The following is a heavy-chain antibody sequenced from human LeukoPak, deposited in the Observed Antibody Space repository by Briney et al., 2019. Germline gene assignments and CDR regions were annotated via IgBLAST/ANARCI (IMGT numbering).Heavy chain of an antibody. CDR2: IDRSSGTI. CDR3: ARVGGRAAAGTVGWFDP. CDR1: GFTFSSYS. V-gene: IGHV3-48*01. Sequence: GGSLRLSCEASGFTFSSYSMNWVRQAPGKGLEWVSYIDRSSGTIFYADSVKGRFTISRDNAKNSLYLQMNSLRAEDTAVYYCARVGGRAAAGTVGWFDPWGQGTLVTVSS. D-gene: IGHD6-13*01. J-gene: IGHJ5*02.